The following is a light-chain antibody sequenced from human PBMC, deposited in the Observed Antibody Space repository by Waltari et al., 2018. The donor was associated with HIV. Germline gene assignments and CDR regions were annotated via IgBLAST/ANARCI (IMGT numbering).Light chain of an antibody. CDR1: ALPKQY. V-gene: IGLV3-1*01. J-gene: IGLJ3*02. Sequence: SYELTQPPSVSVSPGQTARITCSGDALPKQYACWYQQKPGQSPVLVIYQDSKRPSGIPERFSGSNSGNTATLTISGTQAMDEADYYCQVWDSSTVWVFGGGTKLTVL. CDR2: QDS. CDR3: QVWDSSTVWV.